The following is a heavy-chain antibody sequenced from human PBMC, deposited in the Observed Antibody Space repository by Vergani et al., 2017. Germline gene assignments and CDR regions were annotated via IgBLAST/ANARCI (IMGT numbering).Heavy chain of an antibody. CDR2: IYYSGNT. CDR3: ARVGGAAVETNVGSFDI. CDR1: GGSISSGSYY. V-gene: IGHV4-31*03. Sequence: QVQLQESGPGLVKPSQTLSLTCTVSGGSISSGSYYWSWIRQHPGKGLEWIGYIYYSGNTYYNPSLKSRVIISEDTSKNQFSLKLTSVTAADTAVFYCARVGGAAVETNVGSFDIWGQGTMVTVSS. J-gene: IGHJ3*02. D-gene: IGHD4-23*01.